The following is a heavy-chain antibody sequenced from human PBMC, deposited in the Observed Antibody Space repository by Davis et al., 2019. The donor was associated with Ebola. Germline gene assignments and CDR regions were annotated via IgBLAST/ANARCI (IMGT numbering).Heavy chain of an antibody. V-gene: IGHV3-23*01. J-gene: IGHJ3*02. D-gene: IGHD3-3*01. CDR1: GFIFSSYV. CDR3: AKPIVGTYFDGFDI. Sequence: GGSLRLSCAASGFIFSSYVMSWVRQAPGKGLEWVSTLGTSADTYYADSVKGRFTISRDNSKNTLYLQMSSLRAEDTAVYYCAKPIVGTYFDGFDIWGQGTLVTVSS. CDR2: LGTSADT.